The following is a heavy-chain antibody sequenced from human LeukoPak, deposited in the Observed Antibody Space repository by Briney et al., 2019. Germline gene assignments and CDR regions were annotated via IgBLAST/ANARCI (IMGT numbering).Heavy chain of an antibody. D-gene: IGHD3-10*01. Sequence: GESLKISCKGSGYSFTSYWIGWVRQMPGKGLEWMGIIYPGDSDTRYSPSFQGQVAISADKSISTAYLQWSSLKASDTAMYYCARRGSSGVPYYYYGMDVWGQGTTVTVSS. CDR2: IYPGDSDT. J-gene: IGHJ6*02. CDR3: ARRGSSGVPYYYYGMDV. CDR1: GYSFTSYW. V-gene: IGHV5-51*01.